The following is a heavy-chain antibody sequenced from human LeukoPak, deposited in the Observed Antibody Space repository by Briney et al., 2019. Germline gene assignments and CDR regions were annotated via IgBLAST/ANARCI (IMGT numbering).Heavy chain of an antibody. Sequence: ASVKVSCKAAGGTFSSYAISWVRQAPGQGLEWMGGIIPIFGTANYAQKFQGRVTITADESTSTAYLQWSSLKASDTAMYYCARLGEYYYDSSVSFWGQGTLVTVSS. J-gene: IGHJ4*02. CDR2: IIPIFGTA. V-gene: IGHV1-69*13. CDR1: GGTFSSYA. D-gene: IGHD3-22*01. CDR3: ARLGEYYYDSSVSF.